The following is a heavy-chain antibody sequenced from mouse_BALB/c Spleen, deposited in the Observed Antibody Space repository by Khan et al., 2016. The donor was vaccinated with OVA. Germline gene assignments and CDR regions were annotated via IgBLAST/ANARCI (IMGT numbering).Heavy chain of an antibody. J-gene: IGHJ3*01. CDR3: ASYLTGSFAY. D-gene: IGHD1-1*01. CDR1: GFTFSSYS. V-gene: IGHV5-6*01. Sequence: EVQLQESGGDLVKPGGSLKLSCATSGFTFSSYSMSWVRQTPDKRLEWVTTISSAGDYTYYPESVRGRFTLSRDTAKNSLYLQMSSLKSEDTAMYYCASYLTGSFAYWGQGTMVTVSA. CDR2: ISSAGDYT.